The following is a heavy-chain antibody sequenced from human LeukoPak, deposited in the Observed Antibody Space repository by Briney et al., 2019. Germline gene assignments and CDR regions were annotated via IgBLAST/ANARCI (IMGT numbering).Heavy chain of an antibody. CDR2: ISINGGST. CDR3: AKDITPHDYSNHFYYGMDV. J-gene: IGHJ6*02. V-gene: IGHV3-64*04. D-gene: IGHD4-11*01. Sequence: GGSLRLSCSASGFTFSSYAMHWVRQTPGKGLEYVSAISINGGSTYYTDSVKGRFTISRDNAKNTLYLQMNSLRAEDTALYYCAKDITPHDYSNHFYYGMDVWGQGTTVTVSS. CDR1: GFTFSSYA.